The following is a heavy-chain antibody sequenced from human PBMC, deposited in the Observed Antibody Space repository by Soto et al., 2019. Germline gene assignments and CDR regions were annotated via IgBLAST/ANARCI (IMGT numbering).Heavy chain of an antibody. CDR3: AAYCSSISCTPFHGYS. D-gene: IGHD2-2*01. J-gene: IGHJ4*02. Sequence: PGGSLSLSCAASGFTFSNYWVSWVRQAPGKGLEWVANIKKDETEEYYVDSVKGRFTISRDNAKNSLFLQMNSLRAEDTAVYYCAAYCSSISCTPFHGYSWGQGTLVTVSS. V-gene: IGHV3-7*03. CDR1: GFTFSNYW. CDR2: IKKDETEE.